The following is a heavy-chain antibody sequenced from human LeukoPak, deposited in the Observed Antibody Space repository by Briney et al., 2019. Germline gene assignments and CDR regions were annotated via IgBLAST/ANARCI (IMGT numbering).Heavy chain of an antibody. CDR1: GYSFTNYW. CDR2: IDPSDSYT. D-gene: IGHD6-19*01. V-gene: IGHV5-10-1*01. Sequence: GQSLNIPCQGSGYSFTNYWITWVRQMPGKGLEWMGRIDPSDSYTNYSPSFQGHVTISADKSISTAYLQWSSLKASDTAMYYCARLMSGSASFDYWGQGTLLTVSS. J-gene: IGHJ4*02. CDR3: ARLMSGSASFDY.